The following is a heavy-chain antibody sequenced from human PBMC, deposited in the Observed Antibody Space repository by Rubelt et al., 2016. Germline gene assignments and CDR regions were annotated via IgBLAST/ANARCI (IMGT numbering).Heavy chain of an antibody. D-gene: IGHD3-22*01. V-gene: IGHV3-53*01. Sequence: EVQLVESGGGLIQPGGSLRLSCAASGFTVSSNYMSWVRQAPGKGLEWVSVIYSGGSTYYADSVKGRFTISRENSKNTLYLRMNSLRAEETAVYYCARDDDSSGYYDYWGQGTLVTVSS. CDR2: IYSGGST. CDR3: ARDDDSSGYYDY. J-gene: IGHJ4*02. CDR1: GFTVSSNY.